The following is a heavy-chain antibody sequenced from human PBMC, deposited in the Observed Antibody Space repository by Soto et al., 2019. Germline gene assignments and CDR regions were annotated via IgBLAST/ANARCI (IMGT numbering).Heavy chain of an antibody. J-gene: IGHJ6*02. D-gene: IGHD2-15*01. V-gene: IGHV3-30-3*01. Sequence: QVQLVESGGGVVQPGRSLRLSCAASGFTFSSYVMHWVRQAPGTGLEWVAIISYDGNNKYYADSVKGRFTISRDNPKNTLYLQRNRLRAEDTAVYYCARAGCDGGSCYTLVGLRYGMDVWGQGTTVTVSS. CDR1: GFTFSSYV. CDR3: ARAGCDGGSCYTLVGLRYGMDV. CDR2: ISYDGNNK.